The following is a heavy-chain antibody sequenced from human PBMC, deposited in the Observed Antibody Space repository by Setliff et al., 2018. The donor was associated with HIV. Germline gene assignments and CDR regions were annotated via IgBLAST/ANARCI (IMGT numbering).Heavy chain of an antibody. CDR2: INNRGDRT. J-gene: IGHJ4*02. Sequence: GGSLRLSCAASGFTFSSYAMSWVRQAPGKGLEWVSGINNRGDRTDYADSVKGRFTISRDNSKNTVDLQMNSLTVEDTAVYYCVRGPQFTPHWGQGTLVTVSS. V-gene: IGHV3-23*01. D-gene: IGHD3-16*01. CDR1: GFTFSSYA. CDR3: VRGPQFTPH.